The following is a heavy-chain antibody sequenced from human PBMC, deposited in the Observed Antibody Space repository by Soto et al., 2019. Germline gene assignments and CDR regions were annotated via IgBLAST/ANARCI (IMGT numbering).Heavy chain of an antibody. CDR3: ARSLTPVHCGGDCASLNYYYYYYMDV. J-gene: IGHJ6*03. CDR2: IDWDDDK. D-gene: IGHD2-21*01. V-gene: IGHV2-70*11. CDR1: GFSLSTSGMC. Sequence: GSGPTLVNPTQTLTLTCTFSGFSLSTSGMCVSWIRQPPGKALEWLARIDWDDDKYYSTSLKTRLTISKDTSKNQVVLTMTNMDPVDTATYYCARSLTPVHCGGDCASLNYYYYYYMDVWGKGTTVTVSS.